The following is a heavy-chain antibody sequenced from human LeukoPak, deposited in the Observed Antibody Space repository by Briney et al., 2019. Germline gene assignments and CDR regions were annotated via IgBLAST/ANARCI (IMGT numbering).Heavy chain of an antibody. Sequence: GGSLRLSCAASGFTFSSYDMHWVRQAPGKGLEWVAFIRYHGRNKYYADSVKGRFIISRDNAKNSLYLQMNTLRAEDTAVYYCVRDPHYYDSSGYYGGFDYWGQGTLVIVSS. CDR3: VRDPHYYDSSGYYGGFDY. CDR1: GFTFSSYD. V-gene: IGHV3-30*02. J-gene: IGHJ4*02. CDR2: IRYHGRNK. D-gene: IGHD3-22*01.